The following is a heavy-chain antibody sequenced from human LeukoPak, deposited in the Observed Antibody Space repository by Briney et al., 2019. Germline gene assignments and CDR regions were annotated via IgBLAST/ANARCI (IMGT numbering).Heavy chain of an antibody. V-gene: IGHV3-48*01. Sequence: GGSLRLSCEASGFTFNSYSFNWVRQAPGKGLEWISYISSSSNSIYYSDSVKGRFTISRDNAKNSLYLQMNSLRAEDTAVYYCLRYNYGYYFDYWGQGTLVTVSS. CDR1: GFTFNSYS. D-gene: IGHD5-18*01. CDR3: LRYNYGYYFDY. CDR2: ISSSSNSI. J-gene: IGHJ4*02.